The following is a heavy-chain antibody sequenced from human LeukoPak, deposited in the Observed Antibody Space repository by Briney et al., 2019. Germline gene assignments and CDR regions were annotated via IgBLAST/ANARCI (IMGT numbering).Heavy chain of an antibody. V-gene: IGHV3-23*01. CDR1: GFTFSSYA. CDR3: AKDYCTNGVCDRELDAFDI. J-gene: IGHJ3*02. D-gene: IGHD2-8*01. Sequence: GGSLRLSCAASGFTFSSYAMSWARQAPGKGLEWVSAISGSGGSTYYADSVKGRFTISRDNSKNTLYLQMNSLRAEDTAVYYCAKDYCTNGVCDRELDAFDIWGQGTMVTVSS. CDR2: ISGSGGST.